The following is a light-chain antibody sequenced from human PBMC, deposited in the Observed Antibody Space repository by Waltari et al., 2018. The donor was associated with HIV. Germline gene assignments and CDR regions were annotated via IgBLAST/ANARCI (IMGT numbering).Light chain of an antibody. CDR2: DVS. V-gene: IGLV2-14*01. Sequence: QSALTQPASVSGSPGQSITISCTGTRSDVGGYNYVSWYQQHPGKAPKLMIYDVSTRPSGVSNRFSGSKSGNTASLTISGLQAEDEADYCCSSYTSSSTSVVFGGGTKLTVL. J-gene: IGLJ2*01. CDR1: RSDVGGYNY. CDR3: SSYTSSSTSVV.